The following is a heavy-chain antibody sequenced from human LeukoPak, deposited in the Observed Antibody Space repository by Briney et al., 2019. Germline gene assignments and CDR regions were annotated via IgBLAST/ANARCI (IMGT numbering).Heavy chain of an antibody. Sequence: GASVKVSCKASGYTFTSYGISWVRQAPGQGLEWMGWISAYNGNTNYAQKLQGRVTMTTDTSTSTAYMELRSLRSDDTAVYYCASFSEYDSSGYHDAFDIWGQGTMVTVSS. D-gene: IGHD3-22*01. CDR2: ISAYNGNT. J-gene: IGHJ3*02. CDR3: ASFSEYDSSGYHDAFDI. CDR1: GYTFTSYG. V-gene: IGHV1-18*01.